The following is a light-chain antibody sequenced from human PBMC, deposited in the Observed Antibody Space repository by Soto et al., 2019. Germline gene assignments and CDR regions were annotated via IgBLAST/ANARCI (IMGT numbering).Light chain of an antibody. CDR3: QQANSFPLT. V-gene: IGKV1-33*01. Sequence: DIQMTQSPSSLSASVGDRVTITCQASQDISNHLNWYQQKPGKAPKLLIYDASNLETGVPSRFSGSGSGTDFTVTISSLQPEDFATYYCQQANSFPLTFGGGTKVEIK. CDR2: DAS. J-gene: IGKJ4*01. CDR1: QDISNH.